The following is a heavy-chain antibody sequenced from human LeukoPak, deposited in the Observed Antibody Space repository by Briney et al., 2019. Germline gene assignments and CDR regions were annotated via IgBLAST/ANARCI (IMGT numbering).Heavy chain of an antibody. Sequence: SETLSLTCAVYGGSFSGYYWSRIRQPPGKGLEWIGEINHSGSTNYNPSLKSRVTISVDTSKNQFSLKLSSVTAADTAVYYCASAPRGTGTLTYYYYYMDVWGKGTTVTVSS. CDR3: ASAPRGTGTLTYYYYYMDV. CDR2: INHSGST. V-gene: IGHV4-34*01. CDR1: GGSFSGYY. D-gene: IGHD3-10*01. J-gene: IGHJ6*03.